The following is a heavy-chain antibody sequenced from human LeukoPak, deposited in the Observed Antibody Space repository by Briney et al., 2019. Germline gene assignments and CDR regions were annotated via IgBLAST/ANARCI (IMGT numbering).Heavy chain of an antibody. V-gene: IGHV4-39*01. CDR1: GDSISSSTYY. CDR3: VRGSTLRHYQY. J-gene: IGHJ4*02. CDR2: IYYSGST. Sequence: SETLSLTCTVSGDSISSSTYYWGWIRRPPGKGLEWIGSIYYSGSTYYNPSLKSRVTVSVDTSKNQFSLILSSVTAADTAVYYCVRGSTLRHYQYWGQGTLVTVSS. D-gene: IGHD3-16*01.